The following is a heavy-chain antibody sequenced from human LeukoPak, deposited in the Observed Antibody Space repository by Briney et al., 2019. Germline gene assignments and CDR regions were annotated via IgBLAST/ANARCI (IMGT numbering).Heavy chain of an antibody. V-gene: IGHV3-15*01. Sequence: GGSLRLSCAASGFTFSDAWMSWVRQAPGMGLEWVGRIKTKADGGTTKYAAPVKGRFSISRDDSKTTLYLQINSLRSEDTAVYYCTADMPASSRAADYWGQGTLVSVSS. J-gene: IGHJ4*02. CDR1: GFTFSDAW. D-gene: IGHD2-15*01. CDR2: IKTKADGGTT. CDR3: TADMPASSRAADY.